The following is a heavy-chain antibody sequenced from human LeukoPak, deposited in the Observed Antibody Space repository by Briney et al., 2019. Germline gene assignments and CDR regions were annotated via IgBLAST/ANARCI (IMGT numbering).Heavy chain of an antibody. Sequence: SETLSLTCAVSGVSISSGHWWSWVRQPPGKGLEWIGEIYHSGSTNYHASLKSRVTVSVDTSKNQFSLKLNSVTVADTAFYYCVTSMALAGWGGFDVWGQGRMVTVSS. CDR3: VTSMALAGWGGFDV. V-gene: IGHV4-4*02. J-gene: IGHJ3*01. D-gene: IGHD2/OR15-2a*01. CDR1: GVSISSGHW. CDR2: IYHSGST.